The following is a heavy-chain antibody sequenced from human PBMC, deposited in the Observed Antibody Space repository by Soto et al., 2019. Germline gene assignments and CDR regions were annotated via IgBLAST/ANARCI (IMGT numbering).Heavy chain of an antibody. V-gene: IGHV4-59*01. Sequence: SETLSLTCTVSGGSISSYYWSWIRQPPGKGLEWIGYIYYSGSTNYNPSLKSRVTISVDTYKNQFSLKLSSVTAADTAVYYCARYKKEVRGVIISFYYGMDVWGQGTTVTVSS. D-gene: IGHD3-10*01. CDR1: GGSISSYY. J-gene: IGHJ6*02. CDR2: IYYSGST. CDR3: ARYKKEVRGVIISFYYGMDV.